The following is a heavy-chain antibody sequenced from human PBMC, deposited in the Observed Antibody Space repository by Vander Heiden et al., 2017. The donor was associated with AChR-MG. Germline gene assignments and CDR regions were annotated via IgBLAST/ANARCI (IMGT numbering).Heavy chain of an antibody. CDR1: GYPFTGYY. CDR2: INPNSGGT. CDR3: ARDLYYDFWSGYAFDI. D-gene: IGHD3-3*01. J-gene: IGHJ3*02. V-gene: IGHV1-2*02. Sequence: QVQLVQSGAEVKKPGASVKVSCKASGYPFTGYYMHWVRQAPGQGLEWMGWINPNSGGTNYAQKLQGRVTMTRDTSISTAYMELSRLRSDDTAVYYCARDLYYDFWSGYAFDIWGEGTMVTVSS.